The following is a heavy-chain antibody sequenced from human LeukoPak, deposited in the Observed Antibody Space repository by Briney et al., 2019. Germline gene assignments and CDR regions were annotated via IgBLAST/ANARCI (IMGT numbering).Heavy chain of an antibody. V-gene: IGHV3-23*01. CDR3: AKALGGTYPDYYFDY. CDR2: ISGSGGST. J-gene: IGHJ4*02. CDR1: GFTFSSYA. D-gene: IGHD1-26*01. Sequence: GGSLRLPCAASGFTFSSYAMSWVRQAPGKGLEWVSFISGSGGSTYYADSVKGRFTISRDNSKFTLYLQMNGLRAEDTAVYYCAKALGGTYPDYYFDYWGQGDLVTVSS.